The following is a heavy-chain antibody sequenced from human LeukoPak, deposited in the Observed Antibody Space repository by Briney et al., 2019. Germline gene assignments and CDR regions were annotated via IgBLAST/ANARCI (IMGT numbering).Heavy chain of an antibody. V-gene: IGHV1-8*03. Sequence: ASVKVSCKASGYTFTSYDINWVRQATGQGLEWMGWMNPNSGNTGYAQKFQGRVTITRNTSISTAYMELSSLRAEDTALYYCAKDPSSTAAGLTTGFFDYWGQGTLVTVSS. J-gene: IGHJ4*02. D-gene: IGHD6-13*01. CDR2: MNPNSGNT. CDR1: GYTFTSYD. CDR3: AKDPSSTAAGLTTGFFDY.